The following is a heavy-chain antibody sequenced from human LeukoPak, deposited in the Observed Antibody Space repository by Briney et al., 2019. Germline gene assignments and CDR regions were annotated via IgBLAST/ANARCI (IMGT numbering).Heavy chain of an antibody. CDR2: ISHDVKTT. CDR3: VKEAYYGWGSSPTFYFDY. CDR1: GFSFSDSV. Sequence: GKPLRLSCVASGFSFSDSVIHWVRQAPGKGLEWVAVISHDVKTTYYADSAKGRFTISRGNSRNTVFLQMNRLRPEDTAVYYCVKEAYYGWGSSPTFYFDYWGQGTRVTVSS. J-gene: IGHJ4*02. D-gene: IGHD3-10*01. V-gene: IGHV3-30*04.